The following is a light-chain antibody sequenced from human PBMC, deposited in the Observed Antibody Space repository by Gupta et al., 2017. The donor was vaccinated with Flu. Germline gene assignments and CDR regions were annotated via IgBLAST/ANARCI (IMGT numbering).Light chain of an antibody. CDR1: NIGSKS. J-gene: IGLJ2*01. Sequence: SYVLPQPPSALVPPGQAARTPCAENNIGSKSVHWYQHRPGQAPVLIVYDDTDRPSGIPERFSGSNFGNRATLTISRVEAGDEADDYCQLWDGSGNHPVVLGGGTKLTVL. CDR2: DDT. CDR3: QLWDGSGNHPVV. V-gene: IGLV3-21*02.